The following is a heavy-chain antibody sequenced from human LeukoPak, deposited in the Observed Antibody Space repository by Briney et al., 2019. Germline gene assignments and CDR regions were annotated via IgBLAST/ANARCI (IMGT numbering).Heavy chain of an antibody. CDR1: GGSFSGYY. Sequence: SETLSLTCAVYGGSFSGYYWSWIRQPPGKGLEWIGEINHSGSTNYNPCLQSRVTISVDTSKDQFSLKLSSVTAADTAVYYCARESATVTYYFDYWGQGTLVTVSS. D-gene: IGHD4-17*01. V-gene: IGHV4-34*01. CDR2: INHSGST. CDR3: ARESATVTYYFDY. J-gene: IGHJ4*02.